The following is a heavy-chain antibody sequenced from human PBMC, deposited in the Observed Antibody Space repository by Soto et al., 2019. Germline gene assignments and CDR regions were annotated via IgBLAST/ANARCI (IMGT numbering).Heavy chain of an antibody. J-gene: IGHJ5*02. Sequence: PSETLSLTCTVSGGSISSYYWSWIRQPPGKGLEWIGYIYYSGSTNYNPSLKSRVTISVDTSKNQFPLKLSSVTAEDTAVYYCARDQSWRDLVWWFDPWGQGTLVTVSS. CDR2: IYYSGST. CDR3: ARDQSWRDLVWWFDP. CDR1: GGSISSYY. V-gene: IGHV4-59*01. D-gene: IGHD3-16*01.